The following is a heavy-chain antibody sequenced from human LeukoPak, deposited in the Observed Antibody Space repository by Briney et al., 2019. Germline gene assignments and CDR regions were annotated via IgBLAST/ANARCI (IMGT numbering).Heavy chain of an antibody. V-gene: IGHV4-39*07. D-gene: IGHD6-13*01. CDR3: ARYLIAAAGTSHDAFDI. Sequence: PSETLSLTCTVSGGSISSSSYYWGWIRQPPGKGLEWIGSIYYSGSTYYNPSLKSRVTVSVDTSKNQFSLKLSSVTAADTAVYYCARYLIAAAGTSHDAFDIWGQGTMVTVSS. CDR2: IYYSGST. CDR1: GGSISSSSYY. J-gene: IGHJ3*02.